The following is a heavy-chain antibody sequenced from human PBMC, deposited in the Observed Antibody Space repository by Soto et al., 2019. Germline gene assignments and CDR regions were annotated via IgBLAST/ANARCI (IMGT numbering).Heavy chain of an antibody. CDR1: GVTFSSYA. V-gene: IGHV3-33*01. CDR3: ARDEEP. CDR2: IWSDGSKK. J-gene: IGHJ5*02. Sequence: QAQLVESGGGVVQPGRSLRLSCAASGVTFSSYAMHWVRQAPGKGLEWVAVIWSDGSKKYYGDSVKGRFTISRDNSKNTLYLQMNSLKVEDTAVYYCARDEEPWGQGTLVIVSS.